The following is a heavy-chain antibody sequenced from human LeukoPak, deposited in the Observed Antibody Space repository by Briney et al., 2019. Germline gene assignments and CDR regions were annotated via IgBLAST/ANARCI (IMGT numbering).Heavy chain of an antibody. CDR2: IYYDGST. J-gene: IGHJ4*02. V-gene: IGHV4-31*03. CDR3: ACSSGAGTGFDY. D-gene: IGHD6-13*01. Sequence: PSQTLSLTCTVSGTSISRGGYYWNWIRQYPGKGLEWIGYIYYDGSTDHNPSLKSRLSISIDTSKNQFSLRLSSVTVADTAVYYCACSSGAGTGFDYWGQGTLVTVSS. CDR1: GTSISRGGYY.